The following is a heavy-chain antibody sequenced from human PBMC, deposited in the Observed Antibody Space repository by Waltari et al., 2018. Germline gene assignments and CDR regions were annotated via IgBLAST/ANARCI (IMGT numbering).Heavy chain of an antibody. J-gene: IGHJ4*02. CDR3: AREGTYDFDY. CDR1: GFTCSSFS. D-gene: IGHD3-16*01. CDR2: IKQDGSEK. Sequence: EVQLVESGGGLVQPGGSLRLSCPASGFTCSSFSMNWVRQAPGKGLEWVANIKQDGSEKYYVDSVKGRFTISRDNAKNSLYLQMNSLRGEDTAVYYCAREGTYDFDYWGQGTLVTVSS. V-gene: IGHV3-7*01.